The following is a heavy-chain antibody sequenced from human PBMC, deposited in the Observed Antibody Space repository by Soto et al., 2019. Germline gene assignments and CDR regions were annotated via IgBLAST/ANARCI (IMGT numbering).Heavy chain of an antibody. CDR2: IYWDDDK. CDR3: AHRYGDYRFDP. Sequence: QITLKESGPTLVKPTQTLTLTCTFSGFSLSTNGVGVGWIRQPPGKALEWLALIYWDDDKRYRPSLKSRLTITKDTSKNRVVLTMTNMDPVDTATYYCAHRYGDYRFDPWGQGTLVTVSS. D-gene: IGHD4-17*01. CDR1: GFSLSTNGVG. J-gene: IGHJ5*02. V-gene: IGHV2-5*02.